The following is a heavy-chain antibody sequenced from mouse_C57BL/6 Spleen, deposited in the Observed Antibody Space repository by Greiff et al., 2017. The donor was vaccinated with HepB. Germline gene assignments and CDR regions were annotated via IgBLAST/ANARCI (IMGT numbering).Heavy chain of an antibody. CDR2: IWSDGST. J-gene: IGHJ4*01. Sequence: VKLMESGPGLVAPSQSLSITCTVSGFSLTSYGVHWVRQPPGKGLEWLVVIWSDGSTTYNSALKSRLSISKDNSKSQVFLKMNSLQTDDTAMYYCARHWYSDYAMDYWGQGTSVTVSS. CDR1: GFSLTSYG. D-gene: IGHD1-1*02. V-gene: IGHV2-6-1*01. CDR3: ARHWYSDYAMDY.